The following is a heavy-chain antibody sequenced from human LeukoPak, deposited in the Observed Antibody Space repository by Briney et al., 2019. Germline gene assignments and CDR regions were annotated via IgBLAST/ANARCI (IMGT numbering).Heavy chain of an antibody. CDR2: ISYDGSNK. J-gene: IGHJ4*02. D-gene: IGHD2-15*01. CDR3: AKDLGLLSDY. CDR1: GFTFSSYG. Sequence: GRSLRLSCAASGFTFSSYGMHWVRQAPGKGLERVAVISYDGSNKYYADSVKGRFTISRDNSKNTLYLQMNSLRAEDTAVYYCAKDLGLLSDYWGQGTLVTVSS. V-gene: IGHV3-30*18.